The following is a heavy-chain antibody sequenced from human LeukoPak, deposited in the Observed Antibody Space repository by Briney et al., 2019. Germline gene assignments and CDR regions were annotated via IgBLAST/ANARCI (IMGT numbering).Heavy chain of an antibody. J-gene: IGHJ4*02. Sequence: PSETLSLTCTVSGYSISSDHYWGWIRQPPGKGLEWIGNIFHNGNTYYNPSLKSRVTMSIDTSKKQFSLKLRTATAADTAVYYCARIEDVTRGYNHAYYFDYWGQETLVTVSS. CDR3: ARIEDVTRGYNHAYYFDY. CDR2: IFHNGNT. CDR1: GYSISSDHY. D-gene: IGHD5-18*01. V-gene: IGHV4-38-2*02.